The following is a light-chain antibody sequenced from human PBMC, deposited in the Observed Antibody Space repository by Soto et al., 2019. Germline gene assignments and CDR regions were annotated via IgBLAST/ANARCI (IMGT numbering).Light chain of an antibody. J-gene: IGKJ2*01. CDR1: QSLVYRDGNSY. CDR3: MQGTQWRDS. Sequence: DVVMTQSPLSLPVTLGQPASISCRASQSLVYRDGNSYLNWLHQRPGQSPRRLIYRVSNRDSGVPGTFTGTRSDAYSILEISRVEAEDVGFYDCMQGTQWRDSCDQGSKLDIK. CDR2: RVS. V-gene: IGKV2-30*01.